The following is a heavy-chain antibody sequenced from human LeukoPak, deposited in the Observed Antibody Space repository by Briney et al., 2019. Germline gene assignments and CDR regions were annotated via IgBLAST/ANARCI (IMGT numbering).Heavy chain of an antibody. Sequence: PSETLSLTCTVSGGSISSSSYYWGWIRQPPGKGLEWIGSIYYSGSTYYNPSLKSRVTISVDTSKNQFSLKLSSVTAADTAVYYCAREFVSAAAGNRWFDPWGQGTLVTVSS. J-gene: IGHJ5*02. CDR3: AREFVSAAAGNRWFDP. D-gene: IGHD6-13*01. V-gene: IGHV4-39*07. CDR1: GGSISSSSYY. CDR2: IYYSGST.